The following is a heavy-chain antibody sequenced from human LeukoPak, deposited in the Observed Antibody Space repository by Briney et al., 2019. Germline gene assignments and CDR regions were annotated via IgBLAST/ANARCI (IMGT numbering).Heavy chain of an antibody. V-gene: IGHV3-74*01. J-gene: IGHJ4*02. Sequence: GGSLRLPCAASGLTFSSYWLHWVRQAPGKGLEWVSRINNDGSDTTYADSVKGRFTVSRDNAKNTLYVEMNSLRADDTAVYYCARGLRGPYYSGEGTLVTVSS. CDR3: ARGLRGPYY. D-gene: IGHD3-10*01. CDR2: INNDGSDT. CDR1: GLTFSSYW.